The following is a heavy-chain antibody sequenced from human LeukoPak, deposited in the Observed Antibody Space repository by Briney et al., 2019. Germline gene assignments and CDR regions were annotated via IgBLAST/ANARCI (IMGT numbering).Heavy chain of an antibody. CDR2: IYTSGST. Sequence: SETLSLTCTVSGGSISSYYWSWIRQPAGKGLEWIGRIYTSGSTNYNPSLRSRVTMSVDTSKNQFSLKLSSVTAADTAVYYCARAPDYGDQPTPDAFDIWGQGTMVTVSS. D-gene: IGHD4-17*01. V-gene: IGHV4-4*07. CDR1: GGSISSYY. CDR3: ARAPDYGDQPTPDAFDI. J-gene: IGHJ3*02.